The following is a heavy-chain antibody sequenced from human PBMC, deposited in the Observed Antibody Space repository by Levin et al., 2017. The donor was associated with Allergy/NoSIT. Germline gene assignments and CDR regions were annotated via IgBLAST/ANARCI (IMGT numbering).Heavy chain of an antibody. CDR1: GGSISSGGYS. V-gene: IGHV4-30-2*01. CDR3: ARASSIAARAFDY. D-gene: IGHD6-6*01. CDR2: IYHSGST. J-gene: IGHJ4*02. Sequence: SCAVSGGSISSGGYSWSWIRQPPGKGLEWIGYIYHSGSTYYNPSLKSRVTISVDRSKNQFSLKLSSVTAADTAVYYCARASSIAARAFDYWGQGTLVTVSS.